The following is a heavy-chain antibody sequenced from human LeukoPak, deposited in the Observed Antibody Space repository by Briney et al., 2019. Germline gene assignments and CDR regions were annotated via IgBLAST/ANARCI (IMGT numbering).Heavy chain of an antibody. J-gene: IGHJ3*02. CDR3: ARGRYCSADICSGGDAFDI. CDR1: GGSFSGYY. Sequence: SGTLSLTCAVYGGSFSGYYWSWIRQPPGKGLEWIGEINHSGSTNYNPSLKSRVTRSVDTSKNQFSLKLSSVTAADTAVYYCARGRYCSADICSGGDAFDIWGQGTMVSVSS. CDR2: INHSGST. V-gene: IGHV4-34*01. D-gene: IGHD2-15*01.